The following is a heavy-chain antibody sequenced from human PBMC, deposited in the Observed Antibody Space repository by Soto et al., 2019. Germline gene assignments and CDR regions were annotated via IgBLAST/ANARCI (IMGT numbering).Heavy chain of an antibody. CDR2: IIPISDTA. D-gene: IGHD3-10*01. V-gene: IGHV1-69*06. CDR1: GGSFSSYA. J-gene: IGHJ4*02. Sequence: QVQLAQSGAEVKKPGSSVKVSCKASGGSFSSYAITWVRQAPGQGLEWMGGIIPISDTAHYAQNFQGRVKTTADKSATTVSMRLSSMVCEDIALYDGTTISGGFLDYWGQGTEVPASS. CDR3: TTISGGFLDY.